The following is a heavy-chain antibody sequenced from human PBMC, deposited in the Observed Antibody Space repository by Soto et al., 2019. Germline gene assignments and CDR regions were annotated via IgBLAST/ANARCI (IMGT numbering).Heavy chain of an antibody. CDR2: ISGSGGST. CDR1: GFTFSSYA. V-gene: IGHV3-23*01. CDR3: AKGKGIVGATTTDY. D-gene: IGHD1-26*01. J-gene: IGHJ4*02. Sequence: EVQLLESGGGLVQPGGSLRLSCAASGFTFSSYAMSWVRQAPGKGLEWVSAISGSGGSTYYADSVKGRFTISRDNSKNTLYLQMKSLRAEDTAVYYCAKGKGIVGATTTDYWGQGTLVTVSS.